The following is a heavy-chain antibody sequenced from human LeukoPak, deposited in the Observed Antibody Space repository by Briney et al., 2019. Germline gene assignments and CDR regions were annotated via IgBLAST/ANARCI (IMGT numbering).Heavy chain of an antibody. J-gene: IGHJ4*02. V-gene: IGHV3-23*01. Sequence: RTGGSLRLSCAASGFTFGSYAMSWVRQAPGKGLEWVSFISPSGDRTSNADSVEGRFTISRDNPRNTLYLQMNSLRDEDTAVYYCTIMHGYYDGSGYWVQWGQGTLVTVSS. CDR1: GFTFGSYA. CDR3: TIMHGYYDGSGYWVQ. D-gene: IGHD3-22*01. CDR2: ISPSGDRT.